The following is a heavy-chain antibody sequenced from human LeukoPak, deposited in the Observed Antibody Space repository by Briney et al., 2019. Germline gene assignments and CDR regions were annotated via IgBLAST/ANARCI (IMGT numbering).Heavy chain of an antibody. V-gene: IGHV3-23*01. CDR3: ARGGSHFDY. J-gene: IGHJ4*02. CDR2: ISGSGDST. CDR1: GFTLSSYA. D-gene: IGHD1-26*01. Sequence: GGSLRLSCAASGFTLSSYAMSWVRQAPGKGLEWVSAISGSGDSTYYADSVKGRFTISRDNSKNTLDLQMNSLRAEDTAVYYCARGGSHFDYWGQGTLVTVSS.